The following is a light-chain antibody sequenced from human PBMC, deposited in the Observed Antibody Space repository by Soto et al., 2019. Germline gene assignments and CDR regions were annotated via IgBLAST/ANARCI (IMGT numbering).Light chain of an antibody. J-gene: IGKJ4*01. V-gene: IGKV1-39*01. CDR3: QQSYSTPIT. Sequence: DIQMTQSPSSLSASVGDRVTITCRASQSISSYLNWYQQKPGKAPKLLIYAASSLQSGVPSRFSGSGSGTDVTLTISSLQPEDCATYYCQQSYSTPITFGGGTKVEIK. CDR2: AAS. CDR1: QSISSY.